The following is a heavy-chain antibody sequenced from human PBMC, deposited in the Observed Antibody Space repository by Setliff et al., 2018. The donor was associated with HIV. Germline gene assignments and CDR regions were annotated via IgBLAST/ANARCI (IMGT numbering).Heavy chain of an antibody. Sequence: PSETLSLTCTVSGGSISSYYWSWIRQPPGKGLEWIGSIYYSGSTNYNPSLKSRVTISVDTSKNQFSLKLSSVTAADTAVYYCASMERGSGFSNRYYFDYWGQGTLVTVSS. CDR3: ASMERGSGFSNRYYFDY. V-gene: IGHV4-59*01. CDR1: GGSISSYY. J-gene: IGHJ4*02. CDR2: IYYSGST. D-gene: IGHD6-19*01.